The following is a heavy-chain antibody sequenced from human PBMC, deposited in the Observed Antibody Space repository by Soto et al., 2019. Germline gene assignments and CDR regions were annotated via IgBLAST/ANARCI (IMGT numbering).Heavy chain of an antibody. V-gene: IGHV4-4*09. CDR1: GGSISTYY. D-gene: IGHD3-3*01. J-gene: IGHJ3*02. CDR2: IYRTGST. CDR3: ARQIGDDPFDI. Sequence: PSETLSLTGTVSGGSISTYYWNWIRQSPGKGLEWIGYIYRTGSTHYNPSLNSRAAISLGTSRNQFSLQLNSVTAADTAVYFCARQIGDDPFDIWGQGTMVTVSS.